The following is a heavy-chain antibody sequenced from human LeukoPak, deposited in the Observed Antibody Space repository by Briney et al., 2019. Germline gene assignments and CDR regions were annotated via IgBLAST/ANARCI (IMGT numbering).Heavy chain of an antibody. D-gene: IGHD3-10*01. J-gene: IGHJ3*02. CDR3: ARSPSYGSGSNYPRGAFDI. CDR2: IIPILDIA. CDR1: GGTFSNYA. V-gene: IGHV1-69*04. Sequence: TSVKVSCKASGGTFSNYAISWVRQAPGQGLEWIGRIIPILDIANYAQKFQGRVTITADKSTITAYMELSSLRSEDTAVYYCARSPSYGSGSNYPRGAFDIWGQGTMVTVSS.